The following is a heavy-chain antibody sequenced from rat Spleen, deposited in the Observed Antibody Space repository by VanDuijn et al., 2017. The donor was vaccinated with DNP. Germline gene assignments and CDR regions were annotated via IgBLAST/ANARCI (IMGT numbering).Heavy chain of an antibody. D-gene: IGHD1-12*02. CDR3: ARPSYYYDGSYPRY. CDR2: ISYEGSST. V-gene: IGHV5-22*01. J-gene: IGHJ2*01. CDR1: GFTFSDYY. Sequence: EVQLVESGGGLVQPGRSLKLSCAASGFTFSDYYMAWVRQAPKKGLEWVASISYEGSSTYYGDSVKGRFTISRDNAKSTLYLQMNSLRSEDTATYYCARPSYYYDGSYPRYWGQGVMVTVSS.